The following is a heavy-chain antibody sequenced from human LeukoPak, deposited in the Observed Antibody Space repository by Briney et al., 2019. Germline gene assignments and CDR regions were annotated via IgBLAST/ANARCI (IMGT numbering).Heavy chain of an antibody. V-gene: IGHV3-33*07. D-gene: IGHD1-7*01. CDR1: GFTFSMYG. CDR2: IWYNLTNR. CDR3: ARRRELYGMDV. Sequence: GASLILSWASSGFTFSMYGMDSVRQAPRAGLEWVAVIWYNLTNRCYADSVKGQFTISGDNSKNTLYLQMNGLRAEDRAEYYCARRRELYGMDVWGQGTTVTVSS. J-gene: IGHJ6*02.